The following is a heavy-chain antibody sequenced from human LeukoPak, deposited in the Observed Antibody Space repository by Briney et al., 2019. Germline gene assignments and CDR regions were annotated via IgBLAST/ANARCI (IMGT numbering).Heavy chain of an antibody. CDR1: GFTFSSYE. D-gene: IGHD3-10*01. CDR3: ARKRARGLDY. J-gene: IGHJ4*02. Sequence: GGSLRLSCAVSGFTFSSYEMNWVRQAPGKGLEWISYISSSGSTVYYADSVKGRFTISRNNAKNSLYLQMNSLRAEDTAVYYCARKRARGLDYWGQGTLVTVSS. CDR2: ISSSGSTV. V-gene: IGHV3-48*03.